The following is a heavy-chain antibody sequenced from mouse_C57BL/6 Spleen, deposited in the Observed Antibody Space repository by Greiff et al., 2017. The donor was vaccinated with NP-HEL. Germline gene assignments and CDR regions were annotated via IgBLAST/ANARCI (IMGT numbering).Heavy chain of an antibody. CDR3: AREEGNYDYDGCWYFDV. CDR2: IYPGNGDT. D-gene: IGHD2-4*01. CDR1: GYTFTSYN. V-gene: IGHV1-12*01. Sequence: QVQLQQSGAELVRPGASVKMSCKASGYTFTSYNMHWVKQTPRQGLEWIGAIYPGNGDTSYNQKFKGKATLTVDKSSSTAYMQLSSLTSEDSAVYFCAREEGNYDYDGCWYFDVWGTGTTVTVSS. J-gene: IGHJ1*03.